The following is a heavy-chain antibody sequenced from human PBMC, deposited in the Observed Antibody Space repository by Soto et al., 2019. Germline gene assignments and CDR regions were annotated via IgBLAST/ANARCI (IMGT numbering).Heavy chain of an antibody. V-gene: IGHV3-74*01. Sequence: EVQLVESGGGLVQPGGSLRLSCAGSGFTFSNYWMHWVRQAPGKGLEWVSRIDHDGPTDYADSVRARFTISRDNAENTLYLQMNSLRPEDTAVYYCVTDSHGDYWGQGTLFTVSS. J-gene: IGHJ4*02. D-gene: IGHD3-22*01. CDR2: IDHDGPT. CDR3: VTDSHGDY. CDR1: GFTFSNYW.